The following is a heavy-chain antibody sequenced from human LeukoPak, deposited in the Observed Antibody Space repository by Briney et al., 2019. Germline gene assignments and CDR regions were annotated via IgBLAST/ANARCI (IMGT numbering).Heavy chain of an antibody. CDR3: ARSNQADDY. CDR2: INPGGSSI. Sequence: GGSLRLSCAVSGFTVSGTYMSWVRQVPGKGLVWVARINPGGSSITYADSVKGRFTISRDNAKNTLYLQMDSLRAEDTGVYYCARSNQADDYWGQGTLVTVSS. V-gene: IGHV3-74*01. D-gene: IGHD1-14*01. J-gene: IGHJ4*02. CDR1: GFTVSGTY.